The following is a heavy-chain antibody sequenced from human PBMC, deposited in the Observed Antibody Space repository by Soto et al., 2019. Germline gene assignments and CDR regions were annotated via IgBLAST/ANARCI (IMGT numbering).Heavy chain of an antibody. V-gene: IGHV3-30-3*01. J-gene: IGHJ3*02. CDR1: GFTFSSYA. CDR3: AREDHYYDGLRAFDI. Sequence: QVQLVESGGGVVQPGRSLRLSCAASGFTFSSYAMHWVRQAPGKGLEWVAVISYDGSNKYYADSVKGRFTISRDNSKNTLYLQMNSLRAEDTAVYYCAREDHYYDGLRAFDIWGQGTMVTVSS. CDR2: ISYDGSNK. D-gene: IGHD3-22*01.